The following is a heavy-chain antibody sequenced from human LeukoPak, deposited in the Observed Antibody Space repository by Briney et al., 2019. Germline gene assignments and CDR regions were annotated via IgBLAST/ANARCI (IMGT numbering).Heavy chain of an antibody. CDR2: IYNSGST. J-gene: IGHJ4*02. CDR1: GRSISSYF. V-gene: IGHV4-59*01. CDR3: ATSIAAAGTLDY. D-gene: IGHD6-13*01. Sequence: PSETLSLTCTVSGRSISSYFGSWLRQPPRKEPECIGYIYNSGSTKYNPYLQSRVTISVDTSKYQCSLKLSTVATADTAVYYCATSIAAAGTLDYWGQGTLVTVSS.